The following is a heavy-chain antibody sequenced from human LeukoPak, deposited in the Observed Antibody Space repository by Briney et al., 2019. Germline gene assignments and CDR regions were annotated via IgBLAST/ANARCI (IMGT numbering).Heavy chain of an antibody. CDR1: GGSFSGYY. D-gene: IGHD3-3*01. J-gene: IGHJ6*02. Sequence: SETLSLTCAVYGGSFSGYYWSWIRQPPGKGLEWIGEINHSGSTNYNPSLKSRVTVSVDTSKNQFSLKLSSVTAADTAVYYCARVKKGITIFGVVTDRNYYYGMDVWGQGTTVTVSS. V-gene: IGHV4-34*01. CDR2: INHSGST. CDR3: ARVKKGITIFGVVTDRNYYYGMDV.